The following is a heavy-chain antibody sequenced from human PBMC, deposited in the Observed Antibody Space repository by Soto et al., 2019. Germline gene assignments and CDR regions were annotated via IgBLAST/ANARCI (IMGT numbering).Heavy chain of an antibody. CDR1: GGSISSSSYY. Sequence: SETLSLTCTVSGGSISSSSYYWGWIRQPPGKGLEWIGSIYYSGSTYYNPSLKSRVTISVDTSKNQFSLKLSSVTAADTAVYYCARLEYWRDHYSNYSDYPGQGTLVSVSS. D-gene: IGHD4-4*01. J-gene: IGHJ4*02. CDR3: ARLEYWRDHYSNYSDY. CDR2: IYYSGST. V-gene: IGHV4-39*01.